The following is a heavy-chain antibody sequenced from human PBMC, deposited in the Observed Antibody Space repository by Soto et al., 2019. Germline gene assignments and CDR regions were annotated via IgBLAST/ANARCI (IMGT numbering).Heavy chain of an antibody. CDR2: ISGSGGST. J-gene: IGHJ4*02. Sequence: EVQLLESGGGLVQPGGSLRLSCAASGFTFSSYAMRWVRQAPGKGLEWVSAISGSGGSTYYADSVKGRFTISRDNSTNTLYLQMTSLRAEDTAVYYCARRGSGSCYDYWGQGTLVTVSS. D-gene: IGHD1-26*01. CDR1: GFTFSSYA. V-gene: IGHV3-23*01. CDR3: ARRGSGSCYDY.